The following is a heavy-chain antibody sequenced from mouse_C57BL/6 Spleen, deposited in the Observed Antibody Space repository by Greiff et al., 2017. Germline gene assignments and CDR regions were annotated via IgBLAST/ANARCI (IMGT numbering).Heavy chain of an antibody. CDR2: ISSGSSTI. CDR1: GFTFSDYG. V-gene: IGHV5-17*01. Sequence: EVKLMESGGGLVKPGGSLKLSCAASGFTFSDYGMHWVRPAPEKGLEWVAYISSGSSTIYYADTVKGRFTISRDNAQNTLFLQMTSLRSEDTAMYYCARTYYGSHWYFDVWGTGTTVTVAS. D-gene: IGHD1-1*01. CDR3: ARTYYGSHWYFDV. J-gene: IGHJ1*03.